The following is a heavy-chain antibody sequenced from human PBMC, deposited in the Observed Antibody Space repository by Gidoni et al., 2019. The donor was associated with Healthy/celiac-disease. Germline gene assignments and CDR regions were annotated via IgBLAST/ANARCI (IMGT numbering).Heavy chain of an antibody. V-gene: IGHV5-51*01. CDR2: IYPGDSDT. Sequence: EVQLVPSGAEVKKPGESLKISCKGSGYSFTSYWIGWVRQMPGKGLEWMGIIYPGDSDTRYSPSFQGQVTISADKSISTAYLQWSSLKASDTAMYYCARLRAYGDYARSYYFDYWGQGTLVTVSS. J-gene: IGHJ4*02. CDR3: ARLRAYGDYARSYYFDY. CDR1: GYSFTSYW. D-gene: IGHD4-17*01.